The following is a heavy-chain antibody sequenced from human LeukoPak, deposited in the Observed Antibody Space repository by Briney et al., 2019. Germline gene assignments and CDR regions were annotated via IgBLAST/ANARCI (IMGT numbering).Heavy chain of an antibody. Sequence: GASVKVSCKAAGYIFTGYDMHWVRRAPGQGLEWMGWINPNSGGTNSAQKFQGRVTMTRDTSISTAYMELSRLTSDDTAVYYCARHPYSGSYHFDYWGQGTLVTVSS. D-gene: IGHD1-26*01. CDR1: GYIFTGYD. V-gene: IGHV1-2*02. CDR3: ARHPYSGSYHFDY. J-gene: IGHJ4*02. CDR2: INPNSGGT.